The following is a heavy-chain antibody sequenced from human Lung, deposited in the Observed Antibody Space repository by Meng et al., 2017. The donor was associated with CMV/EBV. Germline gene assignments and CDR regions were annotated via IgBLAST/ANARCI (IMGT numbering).Heavy chain of an antibody. D-gene: IGHD2-2*01. J-gene: IGHJ4*02. CDR1: GFSFSSYS. CDR3: ARDGRGSRATRYVDYFDY. V-gene: IGHV3-21*01. CDR2: ISSSSSYI. Sequence: GGSXRLXXAASGFSFSSYSMNWVRQAPGKGLEWVSSISSSSSYIYYADSVKGRFTISRDNAKNSLYLQMNSLRAEDTAVYYCARDGRGSRATRYVDYFDYXGQGXLLTVSS.